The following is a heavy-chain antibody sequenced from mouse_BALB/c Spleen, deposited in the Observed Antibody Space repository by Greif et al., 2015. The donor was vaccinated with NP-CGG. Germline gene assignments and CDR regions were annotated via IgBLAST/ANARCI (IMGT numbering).Heavy chain of an antibody. J-gene: IGHJ2*01. D-gene: IGHD2-4*01. CDR2: IYPGNSDT. CDR3: TRGDMISFDY. Sequence: VHVKQSGTVLARPGASVKMSCKASGYSFTSYWMHWVKQRPGQGLEWIGAIYPGNSDTSYNQKFKGKAKLTAVTSASTAYMELSTLTNEDSAVYYCTRGDMISFDYWGQGTTLTVSS. V-gene: IGHV1-5*01. CDR1: GYSFTSYW.